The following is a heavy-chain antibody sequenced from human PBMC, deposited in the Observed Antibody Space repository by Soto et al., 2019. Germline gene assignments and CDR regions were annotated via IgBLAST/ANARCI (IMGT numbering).Heavy chain of an antibody. CDR2: ISLSSSTI. J-gene: IGHJ6*03. Sequence: EVQLVESGGGLVQPGGSLRLSCAASGFTFSSYNMNWVRQAPGKGLEWISDISLSSSTIFYADSVKGRFTISRDNANNSLYPRMNSLRAEDTAVYYCARDSRNYYYYMDVWGKGTTVTVSS. V-gene: IGHV3-48*01. CDR1: GFTFSSYN. CDR3: ARDSRNYYYYMDV.